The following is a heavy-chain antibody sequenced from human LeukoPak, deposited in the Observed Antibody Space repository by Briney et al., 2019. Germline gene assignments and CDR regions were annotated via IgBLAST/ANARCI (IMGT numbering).Heavy chain of an antibody. J-gene: IGHJ5*02. CDR1: GYTFTGYY. CDR2: ISAYNGNT. CDR3: ARMGPHAPPDP. V-gene: IGHV1-18*04. Sequence: ASVKVSCKASGYTFTGYYMHWVRQAPGQGLEWMGWISAYNGNTNYAQKLQGRVTMTTDTSTSTAYMELRSLRSDDTAVYYCARMGPHAPPDPWGQGTLVTVSS.